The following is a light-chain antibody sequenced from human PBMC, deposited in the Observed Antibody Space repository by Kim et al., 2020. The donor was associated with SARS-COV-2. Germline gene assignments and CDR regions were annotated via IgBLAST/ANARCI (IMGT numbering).Light chain of an antibody. CDR1: RSDIGSYD. CDR3: AAWDDSLSSPV. V-gene: IGLV1-44*01. J-gene: IGLJ3*02. CDR2: SNN. Sequence: GQRVTISWSGSRSDIGSYDVNWYQKLPGTAPKLLIHSNNQRPSGVPDRFSGSKSGTSASLAISGLQSEDEADYYCAAWDDSLSSPVFGGGTQLTVL.